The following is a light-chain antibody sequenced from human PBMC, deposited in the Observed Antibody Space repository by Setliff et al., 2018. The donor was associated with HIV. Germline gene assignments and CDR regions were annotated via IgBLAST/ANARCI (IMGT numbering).Light chain of an antibody. V-gene: IGLV2-14*01. J-gene: IGLJ1*01. CDR1: SSDVGGFNY. Sequence: QSALTQPASVSGSPGQSITISCAGTSSDVGGFNYVSWYQQHPGKAPKLILYEVNRRPSGVSNRLSGSKSGNTASLTIAGLQAEDEADYYCSSYTSRGSVGVFGSGTKVTV. CDR3: SSYTSRGSVGV. CDR2: EVN.